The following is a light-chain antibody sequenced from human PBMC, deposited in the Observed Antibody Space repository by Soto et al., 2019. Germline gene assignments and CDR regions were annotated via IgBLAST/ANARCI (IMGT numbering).Light chain of an antibody. CDR2: GAS. Sequence: EIVMTQSPATLSVSPGERATLSCRASENIGGTLAWYQQKPGQAPRLLFYGASTRATGIPDRFSGSGFGTEFTLTISSLQPEDVATYYCQKYNSAPFTFGPGTKVDIK. J-gene: IGKJ3*01. CDR1: ENIGGT. CDR3: QKYNSAPFT. V-gene: IGKV3-15*01.